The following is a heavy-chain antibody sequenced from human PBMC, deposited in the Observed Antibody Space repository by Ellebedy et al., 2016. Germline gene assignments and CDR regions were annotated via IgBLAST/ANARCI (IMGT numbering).Heavy chain of an antibody. CDR2: INHSGST. V-gene: IGHV4-34*01. J-gene: IGHJ3*02. CDR1: GGSFCGYY. CDR3: ARDWVTQTSADAFDI. Sequence: SETLSLTCAVYGGSFCGYYWSWIRQPPGKGLEWIGEINHSGSTNYNPSLKSRVTISVDTSKNQFSLKLSSVTAADTAVYYCARDWVTQTSADAFDIWGQGTMVTVSS. D-gene: IGHD2-21*02.